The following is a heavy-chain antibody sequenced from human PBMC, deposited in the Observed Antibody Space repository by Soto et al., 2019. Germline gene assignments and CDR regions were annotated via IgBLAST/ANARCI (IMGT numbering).Heavy chain of an antibody. J-gene: IGHJ6*02. CDR2: ISAYSGNT. CDR1: GYTFTSYG. CDR3: ARESGDSYYYYGMDV. V-gene: IGHV1-18*01. Sequence: VASVKVSCKASGYTFTSYGISWVRQAPGQGLEWMGWISAYSGNTNYVQKLQGRVTMTTDTSTSTAYMELRSLRSDDTAVYYCARESGDSYYYYGMDVWGQGTTVTVSS. D-gene: IGHD4-4*01.